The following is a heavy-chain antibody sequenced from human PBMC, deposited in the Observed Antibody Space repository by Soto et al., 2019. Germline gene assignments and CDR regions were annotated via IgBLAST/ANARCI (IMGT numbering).Heavy chain of an antibody. CDR3: ARHVRYDYVWGSYRTKGYYFDY. V-gene: IGHV4-59*08. J-gene: IGHJ4*02. CDR1: SGSISSYY. Sequence: PSETLSLTCTVSSGSISSYYWNWIRQPPGKGLEWIGSIYYSGSTNYNPSLKSRVTISVDTSKNQFSLKLSSVTAADTAVYYCARHVRYDYVWGSYRTKGYYFDYWGQGTLVTVSS. D-gene: IGHD3-16*02. CDR2: IYYSGST.